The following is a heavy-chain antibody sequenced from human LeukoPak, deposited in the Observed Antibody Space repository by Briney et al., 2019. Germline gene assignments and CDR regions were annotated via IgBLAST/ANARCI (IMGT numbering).Heavy chain of an antibody. CDR2: IYPDDPDT. J-gene: IGHJ4*02. D-gene: IGHD6-13*01. Sequence: GESLKISCKGSGYSFTNYHIAWVRQMPGKGLEWMGIIYPDDPDTGYSPSFQGQVTISADKSISTAYLQWSSLQASDTAMYYCARAGAQLGDYWGQRTLVTVSS. CDR3: ARAGAQLGDY. V-gene: IGHV5-51*01. CDR1: GYSFTNYH.